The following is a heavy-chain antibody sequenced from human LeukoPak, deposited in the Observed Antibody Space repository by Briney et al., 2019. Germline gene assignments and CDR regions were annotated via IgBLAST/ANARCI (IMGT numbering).Heavy chain of an antibody. V-gene: IGHV3-21*01. D-gene: IGHD2-8*01. CDR2: ISSSSSYI. Sequence: GGSLRLSCAASGFTFSSYSMNWVRQAPGKGLEWVSSISSSSSYIYYADSVKGRFTISRDNAKNSLYLQMNSLRAEDTAVYYCARATEYCTNGVCYARGNDWFDPWGQGTLVTVSS. CDR1: GFTFSSYS. J-gene: IGHJ5*02. CDR3: ARATEYCTNGVCYARGNDWFDP.